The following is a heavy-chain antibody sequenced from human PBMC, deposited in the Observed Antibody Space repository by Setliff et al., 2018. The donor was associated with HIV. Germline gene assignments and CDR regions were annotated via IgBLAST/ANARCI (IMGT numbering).Heavy chain of an antibody. V-gene: IGHV3-20*04. J-gene: IGHJ4*02. CDR3: VRGPIHGGFDF. CDR1: GFNFDDFG. CDR2: MSWNGDRI. Sequence: PGGSLRLSCTSSGFNFDDFGMAWVRQAPGKGLQWVSGMSWNGDRILYADSVKGRFTVSRDNAKNTVYLQMNSLRAEDTAVYYCVRGPIHGGFDFWGQGALVTVSS. D-gene: IGHD3-16*01.